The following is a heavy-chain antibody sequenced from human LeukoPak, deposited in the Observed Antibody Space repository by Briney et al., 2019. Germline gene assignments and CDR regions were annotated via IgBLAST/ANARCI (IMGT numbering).Heavy chain of an antibody. CDR2: INRSGA. J-gene: IGHJ5*02. V-gene: IGHV4-34*01. Sequence: SETLSLTCAVYGGSFSGYYWSWIRQPPGKGLEWIGEINRSGANYNPSLESRVTMSMDTSQNQFSLKLSSVTAADTAVYYCARESFSYTGWFDPWGQGTLVTVSS. CDR1: GGSFSGYY. D-gene: IGHD3-16*02. CDR3: ARESFSYTGWFDP.